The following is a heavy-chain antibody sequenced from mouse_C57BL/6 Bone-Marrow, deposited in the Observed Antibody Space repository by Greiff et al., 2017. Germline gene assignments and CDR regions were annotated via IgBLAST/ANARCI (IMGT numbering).Heavy chain of an antibody. CDR1: GYTFTDYY. Sequence: VQLQQSGPELVKPGASVKISCKASGYTFTDYYINWVKQRPGQGLEWIGWIFPGSGSTYYNEKFKGKATLTVDTSSSTSYMLLSSLTSEDSAVYFCARDGFYYKGYYAMDYWGRGTSVTGSS. CDR3: ARDGFYYKGYYAMDY. CDR2: IFPGSGST. V-gene: IGHV1-75*01. D-gene: IGHD2-1*01. J-gene: IGHJ4*01.